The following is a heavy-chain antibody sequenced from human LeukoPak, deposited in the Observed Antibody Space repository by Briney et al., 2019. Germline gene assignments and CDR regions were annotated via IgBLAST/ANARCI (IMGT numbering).Heavy chain of an antibody. CDR3: ARETRLHSGSYSNDAFDI. CDR2: FYYSEST. D-gene: IGHD1-26*01. CDR1: GGSVSSYY. V-gene: IGHV4-59*02. J-gene: IGHJ3*02. Sequence: SETLSLTCTVSGGSVSSYYWSWIRQPPGKGLEWIGHFYYSESTTYNPSFKSRVTISVDTSKNQFSLRLSSVTAAETAVYYCARETRLHSGSYSNDAFDIWGQGTMVTVSS.